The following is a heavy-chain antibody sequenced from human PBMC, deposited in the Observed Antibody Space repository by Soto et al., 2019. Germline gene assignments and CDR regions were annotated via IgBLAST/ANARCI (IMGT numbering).Heavy chain of an antibody. Sequence: SETLSLTCTVSGGSISSSSYYWGWIRQPPGKGLEWIGSIYYSGSTYYNPSLKSRVTISVDTSKNQFSLKLSSVTAADTAVYYCARKDVVTIFGVVTPSFIDYWGQGTLVTVSS. CDR2: IYYSGST. CDR3: ARKDVVTIFGVVTPSFIDY. J-gene: IGHJ4*02. CDR1: GGSISSSSYY. V-gene: IGHV4-39*01. D-gene: IGHD3-3*01.